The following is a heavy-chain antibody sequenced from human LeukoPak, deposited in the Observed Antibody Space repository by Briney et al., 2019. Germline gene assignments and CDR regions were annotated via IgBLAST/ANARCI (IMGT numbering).Heavy chain of an antibody. Sequence: GESLKISCKGSGYSFTSYWIGWVRQMPGKGLEWMGIIYPGDSDTRYSPSFQGQVTISADKSISTAYLQWSSLKASDTAMYYCARQGGIAAGPHNWFDPWGQGTLVTVSS. CDR1: GYSFTSYW. D-gene: IGHD6-6*01. V-gene: IGHV5-51*01. CDR3: ARQGGIAAGPHNWFDP. J-gene: IGHJ5*02. CDR2: IYPGDSDT.